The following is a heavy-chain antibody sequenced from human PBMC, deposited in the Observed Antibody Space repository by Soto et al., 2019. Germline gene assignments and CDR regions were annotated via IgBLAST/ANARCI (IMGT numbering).Heavy chain of an antibody. V-gene: IGHV3-30*03. D-gene: IGHD3-16*01. CDR2: ISYDGKQT. J-gene: IGHJ2*01. CDR1: VVTFKDHG. CDR3: ARDGWGSNWYFEI. Sequence: PGGSLRLSCLAPVVTFKDHGMHWVRQAPGKGLEWVAVISYDGKQTYYADSVKGRFTISKDKSKRTLYLQMDSLRVDDTAVYYCARDGWGSNWYFEIWGRGTLVTVSS.